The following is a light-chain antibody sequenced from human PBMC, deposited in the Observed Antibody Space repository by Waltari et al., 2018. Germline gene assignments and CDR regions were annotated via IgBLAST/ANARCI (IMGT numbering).Light chain of an antibody. Sequence: DIVMTQSPDSLAVSLGERATINCKSSQSVLYSSNNKNHLAWYQQKPGQSPKLLIYWAFTREAGVPDRFSGSGSGTDFTPTSSSLQAEDVAVYYCQQYYATPRTFGPGTKVDIK. CDR2: WAF. J-gene: IGKJ3*01. CDR1: QSVLYSSNNKNH. V-gene: IGKV4-1*01. CDR3: QQYYATPRT.